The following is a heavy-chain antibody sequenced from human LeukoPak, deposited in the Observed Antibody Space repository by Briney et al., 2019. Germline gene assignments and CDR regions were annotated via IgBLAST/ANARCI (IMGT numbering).Heavy chain of an antibody. J-gene: IGHJ4*02. Sequence: TGGSLRLSCAASGFTFDDYAMHWVRQAPGKGLEWVSGISWNSGSIGYADSVKGRFTISRDNAKNSLYLQMNSLRAEDTALYYCAKTLGAYYDSSGYYDYWGQGTLVTVSS. CDR2: ISWNSGSI. V-gene: IGHV3-9*01. CDR1: GFTFDDYA. CDR3: AKTLGAYYDSSGYYDY. D-gene: IGHD3-22*01.